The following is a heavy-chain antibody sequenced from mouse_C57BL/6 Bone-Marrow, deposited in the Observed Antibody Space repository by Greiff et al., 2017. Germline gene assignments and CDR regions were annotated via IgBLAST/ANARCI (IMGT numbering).Heavy chain of an antibody. CDR1: GFTFSDFY. CDR2: SRNKANDYTT. Sequence: EVQGVESGGGLVQSGRSLRLSCATSGFTFSDFYMEWVRQAPGKGLEWIAASRNKANDYTTEYSASVKGRFIVSRDTSQSILYLQMNALRAEDTAIYYCARDARGAIEMDYWGQGTSVTVSS. V-gene: IGHV7-1*01. D-gene: IGHD3-1*01. J-gene: IGHJ4*01. CDR3: ARDARGAIEMDY.